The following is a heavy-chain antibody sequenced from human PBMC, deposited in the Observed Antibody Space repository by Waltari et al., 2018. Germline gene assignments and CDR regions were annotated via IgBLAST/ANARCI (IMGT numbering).Heavy chain of an antibody. J-gene: IGHJ4*02. D-gene: IGHD3-10*01. CDR1: GGPISSSVYY. CDR3: ARHESWSGVGNY. Sequence: QLQLQESGPGLVKPSETLSLTCPVPGGPISSSVYYWGWTRQPPGKGLEWIGSIYYRGSTYYNPSLKSRVTISVDTSKNQFSLKVSSVTAADTAVYYCARHESWSGVGNYWGQGALVTVSS. V-gene: IGHV4-39*01. CDR2: IYYRGST.